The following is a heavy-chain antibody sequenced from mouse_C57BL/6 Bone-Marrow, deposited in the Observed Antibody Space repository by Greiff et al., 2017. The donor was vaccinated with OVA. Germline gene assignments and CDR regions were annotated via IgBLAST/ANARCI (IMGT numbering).Heavy chain of an antibody. Sequence: EVQVVESGGGLVQPGGSLKLSCAASGFTFSDYYMYWVRQTPEKRLEWVAYISNGGGSTYYPDTVKGRFTISRDNAKNTRYLQMSRLKSEDTAMYYCARRSNYALYYFDYWGQGTTLTVSS. CDR3: ARRSNYALYYFDY. V-gene: IGHV5-12*01. CDR2: ISNGGGST. J-gene: IGHJ2*01. D-gene: IGHD2-5*01. CDR1: GFTFSDYY.